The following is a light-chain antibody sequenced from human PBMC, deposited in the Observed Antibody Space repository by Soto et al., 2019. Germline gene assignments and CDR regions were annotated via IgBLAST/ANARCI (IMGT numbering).Light chain of an antibody. CDR1: SSDVGGYNS. Sequence: QSVLARPRSVSGSPGQSVTISCSGTSSDVGGYNSVSWYQQFPGKAPKLMIYDVTKRPSGVPDRFSGSKSGNTASLTISGLQAEDEADYYCCSYAASYTLVFGGGTKVTVL. V-gene: IGLV2-11*01. CDR2: DVT. CDR3: CSYAASYTLV. J-gene: IGLJ2*01.